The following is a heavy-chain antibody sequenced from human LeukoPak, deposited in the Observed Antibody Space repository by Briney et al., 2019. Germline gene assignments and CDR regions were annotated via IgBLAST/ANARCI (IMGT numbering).Heavy chain of an antibody. CDR1: GLTFSSYG. D-gene: IGHD2/OR15-2a*01. CDR2: ISYDGSNE. V-gene: IGHV3-30*18. Sequence: GGSLTLSCAASGLTFSSYGMHWVRQAPGRGLEWVAVISYDGSNEYFADSVKGRFTDSRDNTKNTLYLQMNSLRPEDTAVYYCAKDLGVGAYLLFDYITSGLDSWGQGTLVTVSS. CDR3: AKDLGVGAYLLFDYITSGLDS. J-gene: IGHJ4*02.